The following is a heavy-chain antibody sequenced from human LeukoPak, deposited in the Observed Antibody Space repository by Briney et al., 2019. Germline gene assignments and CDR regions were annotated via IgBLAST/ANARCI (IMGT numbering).Heavy chain of an antibody. D-gene: IGHD3-9*01. Sequence: SSETLSLTCTVSGGSISSGSYYWSWIRQPPGKGLEWIGYISYSGSTNYNPSLKSRVTISVDTSKNQFSLKLSSVTAADTAVYYCARVSVFRSFVRRGHSFDSWGQGTLVTVSS. CDR1: GGSISSGSYY. CDR3: ARVSVFRSFVRRGHSFDS. V-gene: IGHV4-61*01. J-gene: IGHJ4*02. CDR2: ISYSGST.